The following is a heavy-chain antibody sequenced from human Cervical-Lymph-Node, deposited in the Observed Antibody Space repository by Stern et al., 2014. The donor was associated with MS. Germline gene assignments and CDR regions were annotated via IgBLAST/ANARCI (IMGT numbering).Heavy chain of an antibody. Sequence: QVQLQESGPGLVKPSETLSLICTVSGGSISSYYWSWIRQPPGQGLEWIGYGYYSGSTNYNPSLKSRVTISVDTSKNQFSLKLTSGTAADTAMYYCARLRVITASFDPWGQGTLVTVSS. J-gene: IGHJ5*02. V-gene: IGHV4-59*01. CDR1: GGSISSYY. CDR2: GYYSGST. D-gene: IGHD4-11*01. CDR3: ARLRVITASFDP.